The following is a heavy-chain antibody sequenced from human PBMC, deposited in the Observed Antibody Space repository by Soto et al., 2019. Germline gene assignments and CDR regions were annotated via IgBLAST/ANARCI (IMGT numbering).Heavy chain of an antibody. CDR2: ISASNGNT. D-gene: IGHD3-22*01. V-gene: IGHV1-18*01. Sequence: QIQLVQSGAEVKKPGASVKVSCKASGYTFSSYGISWVRQAPGQGLEWMGWISASNGNTKYEQRLQGRVTTTKDKSLSTAYMELTSLRSDDTAVYYCARGGRASRGYWGDYWGQGTLVTVSS. CDR1: GYTFSSYG. J-gene: IGHJ4*02. CDR3: ARGGRASRGYWGDY.